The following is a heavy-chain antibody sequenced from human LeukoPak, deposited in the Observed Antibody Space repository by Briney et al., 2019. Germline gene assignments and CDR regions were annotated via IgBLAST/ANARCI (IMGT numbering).Heavy chain of an antibody. CDR1: GFTFTRYW. Sequence: GGSLRLSCAASGFTFTRYWMSWVRQAPGKGLEWVANIKQDGSERHYVDSVKGRFTISRDNARNSVYLQMNSLSDDDTAVYYCARDGDYIMPPFDYWGQGILVTVSS. V-gene: IGHV3-7*01. J-gene: IGHJ4*02. CDR2: IKQDGSER. D-gene: IGHD4-17*01. CDR3: ARDGDYIMPPFDY.